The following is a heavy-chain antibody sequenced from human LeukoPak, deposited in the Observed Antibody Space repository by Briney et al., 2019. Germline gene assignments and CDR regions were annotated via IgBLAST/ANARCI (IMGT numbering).Heavy chain of an antibody. CDR2: ISAYNGNT. D-gene: IGHD2-15*01. V-gene: IGHV1-18*01. J-gene: IGHJ5*02. CDR1: GYTFTSYD. Sequence: ASVKVSCKASGYTFTSYDISWARQAPGQGLEWMGWISAYNGNTNYAQKLQGRVTMTTDTSTSTAYMELRSLRSDDTAVYYCARPHLGYCSGGSCYGAWFDPWGQGTLVTVSS. CDR3: ARPHLGYCSGGSCYGAWFDP.